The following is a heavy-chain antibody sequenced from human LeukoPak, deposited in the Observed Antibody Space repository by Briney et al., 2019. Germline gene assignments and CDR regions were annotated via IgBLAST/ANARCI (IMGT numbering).Heavy chain of an antibody. D-gene: IGHD3-16*02. Sequence: ASVKVSCKASGYTFTGYYMHWVRQAPGQGLEWMGWINPNSGGTNYAQKFQGRVTMTRDTSISTAYMELSRLRSEDTAVYYCAREYYDYVWGSYHRPDYWGQGTLVTVSS. CDR1: GYTFTGYY. CDR2: INPNSGGT. V-gene: IGHV1-2*02. CDR3: AREYYDYVWGSYHRPDY. J-gene: IGHJ4*02.